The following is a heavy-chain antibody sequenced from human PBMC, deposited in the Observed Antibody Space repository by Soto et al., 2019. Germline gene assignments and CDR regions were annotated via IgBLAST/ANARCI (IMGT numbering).Heavy chain of an antibody. D-gene: IGHD3-22*01. Sequence: QVQLVQSGAEVRKPGSSVKVSCKASGGTFSRLAISWVRQAPGQGLEWMGGIIPIFGTPNHAQKFQGRLTITADEATSTVHMELSSLRSEDTAIYYCAREGLYYYDSSGSIPDDYWGQGTLVTVSS. CDR2: IIPIFGTP. J-gene: IGHJ4*02. CDR3: AREGLYYYDSSGSIPDDY. V-gene: IGHV1-69*01. CDR1: GGTFSRLA.